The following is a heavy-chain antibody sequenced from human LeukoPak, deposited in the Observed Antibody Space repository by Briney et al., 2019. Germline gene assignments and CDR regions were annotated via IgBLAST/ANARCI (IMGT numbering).Heavy chain of an antibody. J-gene: IGHJ4*02. CDR1: GFTFDDYD. D-gene: IGHD5-12*01. V-gene: IGHV3-48*03. CDR3: ARLPYSGYGGGRVY. Sequence: PGGSLRLSCAASGFTFDDYDMSWVRQAPGKGLEWVSYISSSGSTIYYADSVKGRFTISRDNAKNSLYLQMNSLRAEDTAIYYCARLPYSGYGGGRVYWGQGTLVTVSS. CDR2: ISSSGSTI.